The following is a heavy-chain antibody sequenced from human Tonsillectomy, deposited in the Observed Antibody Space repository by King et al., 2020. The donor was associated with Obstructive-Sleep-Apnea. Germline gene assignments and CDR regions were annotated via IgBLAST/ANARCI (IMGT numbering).Heavy chain of an antibody. CDR1: GDSISSGYY. CDR3: ATGQWLTYFNS. CDR2: IYHRGST. V-gene: IGHV4-38-2*02. J-gene: IGHJ4*02. D-gene: IGHD6-19*01. Sequence: VQLQESGPGLLKPSETLSLTCTVSGDSISSGYYWGWIRQSPVKGLEWIATIYHRGSTYYNPSLKSRVSLSLDTSKNQFSLKLTSVTAADTAVYYCATGQWLTYFNSWGQGTLVTVSS.